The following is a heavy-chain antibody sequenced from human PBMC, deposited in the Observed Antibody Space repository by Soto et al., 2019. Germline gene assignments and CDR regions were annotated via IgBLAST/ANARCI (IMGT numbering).Heavy chain of an antibody. D-gene: IGHD1-26*01. CDR2: IRAYNGNT. CDR3: ATQLLYSGSYLTGYYYYGMDV. Sequence: GASVKVSCKASGYTFTSYGISWVRQAPGQGLEWMGWIRAYNGNTNYAQKLQGRVTMTTDTSTSTAYMELRSLRSDDTAVYYCATQLLYSGSYLTGYYYYGMDVWGQGTTVTVSS. J-gene: IGHJ6*02. CDR1: GYTFTSYG. V-gene: IGHV1-18*04.